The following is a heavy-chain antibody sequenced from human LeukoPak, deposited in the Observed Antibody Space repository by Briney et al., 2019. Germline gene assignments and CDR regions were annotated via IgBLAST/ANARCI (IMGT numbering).Heavy chain of an antibody. V-gene: IGHV1-46*01. CDR3: ASGPMGYYYDSSGSDN. Sequence: ASVKVSCKASGYTFTSYYMHWVRPAPGQGLEWMGIINPSGGSTSYAQKFQGRVTMTRDTSTSTVYMELSSLRSEDTAVYYCASGPMGYYYDSSGSDNWGQGTLVTVSS. J-gene: IGHJ4*02. D-gene: IGHD3-22*01. CDR2: INPSGGST. CDR1: GYTFTSYY.